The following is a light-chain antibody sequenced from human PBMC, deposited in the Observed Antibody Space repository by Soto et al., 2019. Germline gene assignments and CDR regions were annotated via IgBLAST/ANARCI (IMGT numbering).Light chain of an antibody. V-gene: IGLV2-8*01. CDR3: SSYVNYNTFVV. CDR1: SSDVGGFNY. CDR2: EVN. J-gene: IGLJ2*01. Sequence: QSVLTQPPSASGSPGQSVTISCSGTSSDVGGFNYVSWYQQHPGRAPKVLIYEVNKRPSGVPDRFSGSKSGSTASLTVSGLQAEDEAEYYCSSYVNYNTFVVFGGGTKLTVL.